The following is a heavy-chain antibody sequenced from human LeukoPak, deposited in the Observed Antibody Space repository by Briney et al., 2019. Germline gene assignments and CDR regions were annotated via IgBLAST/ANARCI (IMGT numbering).Heavy chain of an antibody. D-gene: IGHD6-13*01. V-gene: IGHV3-21*04. Sequence: PGGSLRLSCEASGFTFTTYSMTWVRQAPGKGLEWVSIISSGSSAIFSADALKGRFTISRDDAKNLLYLDMNSLRAEDTAIYYCAKAPGGGSSSRYWFDPWGQGTLVTVSS. CDR3: AKAPGGGSSSRYWFDP. CDR1: GFTFTTYS. CDR2: ISSGSSAI. J-gene: IGHJ5*02.